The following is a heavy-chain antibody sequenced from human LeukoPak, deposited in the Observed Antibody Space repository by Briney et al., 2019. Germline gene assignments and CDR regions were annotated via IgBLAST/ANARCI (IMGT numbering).Heavy chain of an antibody. CDR2: IYPGDSDT. Sequence: GESLKISCKGSGYSFTTYWIGWVRQMPGKGLELMGIIYPGDSDTRYSPSLQGQVSISADKSTSAAYLQWSSPKASDTAMYYCARGHDDYDAFDIWGQGTMVTVSS. D-gene: IGHD5-12*01. CDR1: GYSFTTYW. CDR3: ARGHDDYDAFDI. V-gene: IGHV5-51*01. J-gene: IGHJ3*02.